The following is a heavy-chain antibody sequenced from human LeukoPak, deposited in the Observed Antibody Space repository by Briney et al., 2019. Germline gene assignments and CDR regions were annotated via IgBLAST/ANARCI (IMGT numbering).Heavy chain of an antibody. Sequence: ASVKVSCKASGYTCTSYGISWVRQAPGQGLEWMGWISAYNGNTNYAQKLQGRVTMTTDTSTSTAYMELRSLRSDDTAVYYCARDSSGWYGYYYYGMDVWGQGTTVTVSS. CDR1: GYTCTSYG. CDR2: ISAYNGNT. V-gene: IGHV1-18*01. J-gene: IGHJ6*02. CDR3: ARDSSGWYGYYYYGMDV. D-gene: IGHD6-19*01.